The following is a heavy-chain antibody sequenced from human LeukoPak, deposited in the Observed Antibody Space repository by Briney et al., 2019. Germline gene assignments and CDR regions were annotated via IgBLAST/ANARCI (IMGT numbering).Heavy chain of an antibody. Sequence: GGSLRLSCAASGFTFSSYGMHWVRQAPGKGLEWVAVISYDGSNKYYADSVKGRFTISRDNSKNTLYLQMNSLRAEDTAVCYCAKESSSWYVDYWGQGTLVTVSS. CDR3: AKESSSWYVDY. CDR1: GFTFSSYG. V-gene: IGHV3-30*18. J-gene: IGHJ4*02. CDR2: ISYDGSNK. D-gene: IGHD6-13*01.